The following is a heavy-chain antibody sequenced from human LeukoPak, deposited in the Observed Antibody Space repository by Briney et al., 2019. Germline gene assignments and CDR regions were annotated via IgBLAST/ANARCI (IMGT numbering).Heavy chain of an antibody. D-gene: IGHD2-15*01. V-gene: IGHV3-23*01. J-gene: IGHJ4*02. CDR2: ISGSGNST. Sequence: ETLSLTCTVSGGSISSYYWSWIRQPPGKGLEWVSLISGSGNSTYYADSVKGRFTISRDNSKNTLYLQMNSLRAEDTAVYYCAKVLVLVSANRYYFDYWGQGTLATVSS. CDR3: AKVLVLVSANRYYFDY. CDR1: GGSISSYY.